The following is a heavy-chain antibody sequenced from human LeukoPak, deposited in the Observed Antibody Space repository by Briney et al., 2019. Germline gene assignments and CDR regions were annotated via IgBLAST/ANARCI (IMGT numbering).Heavy chain of an antibody. D-gene: IGHD2-21*01. CDR2: ISGSGTYI. J-gene: IGHJ4*02. V-gene: IGHV3-21*01. Sequence: GGSLRLSCAASGFTFSSYEMNWVRQAPGKGLEWVSSISGSGTYIYYADSVKGRFTISRDNAKNSVYLQMNSLRAEDTAVYYCARDLAYCGGDCGHWGQGTLVTVSP. CDR3: ARDLAYCGGDCGH. CDR1: GFTFSSYE.